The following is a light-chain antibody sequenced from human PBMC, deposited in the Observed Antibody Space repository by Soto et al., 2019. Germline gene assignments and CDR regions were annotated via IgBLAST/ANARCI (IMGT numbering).Light chain of an antibody. Sequence: SVLTQPPSVSGAPGQRVTISCTGSSSNIGADYDVHWYQQLPGTAPKLLFYGNNNRPSAVPDRFSASKSGTSASLAITGLQAEDEADYYCQSFDSSMSGYVFGTGTKVTVL. CDR3: QSFDSSMSGYV. CDR1: SSNIGADYD. CDR2: GNN. V-gene: IGLV1-40*01. J-gene: IGLJ1*01.